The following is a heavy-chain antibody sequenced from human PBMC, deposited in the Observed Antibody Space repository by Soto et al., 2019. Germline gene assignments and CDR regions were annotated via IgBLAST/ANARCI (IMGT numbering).Heavy chain of an antibody. J-gene: IGHJ3*02. Sequence: EVQLVQSGAEVKKPGESLKISCKGSGYSFTSYWIGWVRQMPGKGLEWMGIIYPGDSDTRYSPSFQGQVTISADKSISTAYLQWSSLKASDTAMYYCARQSEPIGHSPDGYNSADIWGQGTMVTVSS. CDR1: GYSFTSYW. CDR2: IYPGDSDT. D-gene: IGHD5-12*01. CDR3: ARQSEPIGHSPDGYNSADI. V-gene: IGHV5-51*01.